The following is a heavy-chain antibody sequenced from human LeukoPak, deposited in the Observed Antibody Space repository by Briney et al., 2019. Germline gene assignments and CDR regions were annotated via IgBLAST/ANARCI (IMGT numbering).Heavy chain of an antibody. CDR2: IYWDDDK. D-gene: IGHD3-10*01. Sequence: SGPTLVKPTQTLTLTCTFSGFSLSTSGVGVGWIRQPPGKALEWLALIYWDDDKRYSPSLKSRLTITKDTSKNQVVLTMTNMDPVDTATYYCALSYGLGSQEPWFDPWGQGTLVTVSS. CDR1: GFSLSTSGVG. J-gene: IGHJ5*02. V-gene: IGHV2-5*02. CDR3: ALSYGLGSQEPWFDP.